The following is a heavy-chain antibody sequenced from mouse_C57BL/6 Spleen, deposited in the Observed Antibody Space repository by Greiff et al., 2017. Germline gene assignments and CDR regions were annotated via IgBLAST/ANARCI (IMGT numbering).Heavy chain of an antibody. V-gene: IGHV1-59*01. CDR2: IDPSDSYT. D-gene: IGHD2-1*01. Sequence: QVQLQQPGAELMRPGTSVKLSCKASGYTFTSYWMHWVKQRPGQGLEWIGVIDPSDSYTNYNQKFKGKATLTVDTSSSTAYMQLSSLTSEDSAVYYCARGGNYGNFGDYWGQGTTLTVSS. CDR1: GYTFTSYW. CDR3: ARGGNYGNFGDY. J-gene: IGHJ2*01.